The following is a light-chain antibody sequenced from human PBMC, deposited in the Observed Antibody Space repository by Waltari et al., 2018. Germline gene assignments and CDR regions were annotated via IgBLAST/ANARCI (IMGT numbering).Light chain of an antibody. V-gene: IGLV2-14*03. Sequence: QSAPTQPASVSGSPGQSITISCTGTSSDVGGYNYVSWYQQHPGKAPKLMIYDVNNRPSGVSNRFSGSKSGNTASLTISGLQAEDEADYYCSSFTSSSTWVFGGGTKLTVL. J-gene: IGLJ3*02. CDR3: SSFTSSSTWV. CDR1: SSDVGGYNY. CDR2: DVN.